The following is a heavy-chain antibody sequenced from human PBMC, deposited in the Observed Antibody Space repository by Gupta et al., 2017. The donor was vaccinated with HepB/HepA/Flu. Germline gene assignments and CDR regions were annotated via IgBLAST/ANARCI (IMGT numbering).Heavy chain of an antibody. CDR1: GFIYSNHW. J-gene: IGHJ4*02. CDR2: IKRDGSDI. Sequence: EVQLVESGGGLVQPGGSLRLACAASGFIYSNHWMSWVRQTPGKGLEWVASIKRDGSDISDVDSVRGRFTISRDNAKSSLYLQINSLRAEDTAVYFCARGPNYGDRTDYFDYWGQGTLVTVSS. V-gene: IGHV3-7*01. D-gene: IGHD4/OR15-4a*01. CDR3: ARGPNYGDRTDYFDY.